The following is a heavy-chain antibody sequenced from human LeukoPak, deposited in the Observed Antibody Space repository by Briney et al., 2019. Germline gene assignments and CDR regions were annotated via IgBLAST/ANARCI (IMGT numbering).Heavy chain of an antibody. D-gene: IGHD2-15*01. CDR1: GGSISNNNW. J-gene: IGHJ5*02. Sequence: SETLSLTCAVSGGSISNNNWWSWVRQPPGMGLEWIGEIYHGGSTNYNPSLKSRVTMSVDKSKNQFSLKLRSVTAADTAVYYCARPLSLGYCSGGSCYGRGAWFDRWGQGTLVTVSS. CDR2: IYHGGST. V-gene: IGHV4-4*02. CDR3: ARPLSLGYCSGGSCYGRGAWFDR.